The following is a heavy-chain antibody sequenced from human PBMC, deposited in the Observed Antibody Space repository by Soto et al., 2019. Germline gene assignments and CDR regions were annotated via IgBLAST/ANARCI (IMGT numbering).Heavy chain of an antibody. CDR2: MNPNSGNT. V-gene: IGHV1-8*01. D-gene: IGHD6-13*01. CDR1: GYSFTSYD. Sequence: ASVKVSCKASGYSFTSYDINWVRQATGQGLEWMGWMNPNSGNTGYAQKFQGRVTMTRNTSISTAYMELSSLRSEDTAVYYCARRGYSSSWYYYYYYGMDVWGQGTTVTVSS. J-gene: IGHJ6*02. CDR3: ARRGYSSSWYYYYYYGMDV.